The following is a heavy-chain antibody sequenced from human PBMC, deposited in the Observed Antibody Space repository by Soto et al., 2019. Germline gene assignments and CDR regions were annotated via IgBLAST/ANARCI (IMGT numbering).Heavy chain of an antibody. D-gene: IGHD3-22*01. V-gene: IGHV3-21*01. CDR1: GFTFTTYS. CDR3: ARGEVNYYDSSGYTPFDY. Sequence: RLSCAASGFTFTTYSMNWVRQAPGKGLEWVSSISSSSTYIYYAHSVKGRFTISRDDAKNSLYLQMNSLRAEDTAVYYCARGEVNYYDSSGYTPFDYWGQGTLVTVSS. J-gene: IGHJ4*02. CDR2: ISSSSTYI.